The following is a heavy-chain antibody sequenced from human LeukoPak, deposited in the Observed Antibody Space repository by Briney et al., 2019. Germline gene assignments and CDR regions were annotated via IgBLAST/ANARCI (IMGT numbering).Heavy chain of an antibody. CDR2: ISAYNGNT. V-gene: IGHV1-18*01. J-gene: IGHJ3*02. CDR3: ARDSIPSNSSSWYDAFDI. CDR1: GYTFTSYG. Sequence: ASVKVSCKASGYTFTSYGISWVRQAPGQGLEWMGWISAYNGNTNYAQKLQGRVTMTTDTSTRTAYMELRSLRSDDTAVYYCARDSIPSNSSSWYDAFDIWGQGTMVTVSS. D-gene: IGHD6-13*01.